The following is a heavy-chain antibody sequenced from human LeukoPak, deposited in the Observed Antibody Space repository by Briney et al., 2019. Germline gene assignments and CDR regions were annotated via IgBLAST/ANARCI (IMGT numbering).Heavy chain of an antibody. V-gene: IGHV3-48*03. CDR1: GFSFRSYE. Sequence: GGSLRLSCTASGFSFRSYEMNWVRQAPGKGLEWLSYINDISSSIWYADSVKGRFTVSRDNARNSVYLQMNSLRSEDSAVYHCVRGLEEYGGAARVGAPDFWGQGTPVIVSS. J-gene: IGHJ4*02. CDR2: INDISSSI. CDR3: VRGLEEYGGAARVGAPDF. D-gene: IGHD2-15*01.